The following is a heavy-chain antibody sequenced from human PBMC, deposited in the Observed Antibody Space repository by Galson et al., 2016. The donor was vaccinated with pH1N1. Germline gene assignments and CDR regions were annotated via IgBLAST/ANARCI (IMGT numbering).Heavy chain of an antibody. J-gene: IGHJ4*02. Sequence: SLRLSCAASGFTFSSYGMHWVRQAPGKGLEWVAVISYDGSNKYYADSVKGRFTISRDNSKNTLFLELNSLRAGDTAVYYCATFGEKWELPHWGQGTLVTVFS. D-gene: IGHD1-26*01. V-gene: IGHV3-30*03. CDR1: GFTFSSYG. CDR3: ATFGEKWELPH. CDR2: ISYDGSNK.